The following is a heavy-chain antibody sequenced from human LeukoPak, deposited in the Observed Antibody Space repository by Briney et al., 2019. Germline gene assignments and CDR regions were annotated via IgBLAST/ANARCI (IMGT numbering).Heavy chain of an antibody. CDR2: ISGSGGST. Sequence: GGSLRLSCAASGFTFSSYAMSWVRQAPGKGLEWVSAISGSGGSTYYADSVKGRFTISRDNSKNTLYLQMNSLRAEDTAVYYCAKDAGGGGIVVVPAAMRSWGQGTLVTVSS. J-gene: IGHJ4*02. D-gene: IGHD2-2*01. V-gene: IGHV3-23*01. CDR1: GFTFSSYA. CDR3: AKDAGGGGIVVVPAAMRS.